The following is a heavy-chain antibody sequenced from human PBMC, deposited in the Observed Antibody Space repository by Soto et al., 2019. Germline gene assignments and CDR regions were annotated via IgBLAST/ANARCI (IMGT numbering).Heavy chain of an antibody. CDR2: FDPEDGET. CDR3: ATPPQQQLYRHYFDY. CDR1: GYTLTELS. V-gene: IGHV1-24*01. Sequence: AAVKCSFKVSGYTLTELSMHWVRQAPGKGLEWMGGFDPEDGETIYAQKFQGRVTMTEDTSTDKDYMELSSLRYEDTAVYYCATPPQQQLYRHYFDYWGHGTLVTVSS. J-gene: IGHJ4*01. D-gene: IGHD6-13*01.